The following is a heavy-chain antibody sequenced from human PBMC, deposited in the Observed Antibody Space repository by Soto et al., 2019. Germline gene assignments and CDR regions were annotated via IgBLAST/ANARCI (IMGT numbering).Heavy chain of an antibody. CDR2: IKSEPDGGTI. J-gene: IGHJ4*02. V-gene: IGHV3-15*05. Sequence: VSVRLSCAASGVTFSNAWMTWVRQPPGKGLEWVGQIKSEPDGGTIDYATPVKGRFTISRDDSKNTLYLQMNNLNTEDTGVYYCTTSWEWEKLYFDYWGQGTLVTVSS. CDR3: TTSWEWEKLYFDY. CDR1: GVTFSNAW. D-gene: IGHD1-26*01.